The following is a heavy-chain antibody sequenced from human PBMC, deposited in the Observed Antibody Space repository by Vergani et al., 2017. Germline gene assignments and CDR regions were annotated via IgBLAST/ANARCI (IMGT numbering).Heavy chain of an antibody. J-gene: IGHJ4*02. V-gene: IGHV1-8*01. Sequence: QVQLVQSGAEVKKPGASVKVSCKASGYTFTSYDINWVRQATGQGLEWMGWMNPNSGNTGYAQKFQGRVTMTRNTSISTAYMELSSLRSEDTAVYYCARGVNYYGSGSYFAQAYYFDYWGQGTLVTVSS. CDR1: GYTFTSYD. D-gene: IGHD3-10*01. CDR2: MNPNSGNT. CDR3: ARGVNYYGSGSYFAQAYYFDY.